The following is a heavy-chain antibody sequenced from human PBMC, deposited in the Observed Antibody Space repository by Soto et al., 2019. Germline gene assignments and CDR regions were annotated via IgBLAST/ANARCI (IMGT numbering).Heavy chain of an antibody. Sequence: SETLSLTCAVSGGSISSGGYSCNWIRQPPGKGLEWIGYIYHSGSTYYNPSLKSRVTISVDRSKNQFSLRAEDTAVYYCATNPDYYDSSGYSNFDYWGQGTLVTVSS. CDR1: GGSISSGGYS. V-gene: IGHV4-30-2*02. D-gene: IGHD3-22*01. CDR3: ATNPDYYDSSGYSNFDY. J-gene: IGHJ4*02. CDR2: IYHSGST.